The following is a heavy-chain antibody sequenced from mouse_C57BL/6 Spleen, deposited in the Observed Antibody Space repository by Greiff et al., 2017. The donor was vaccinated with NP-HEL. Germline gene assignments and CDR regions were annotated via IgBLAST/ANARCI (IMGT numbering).Heavy chain of an antibody. Sequence: QVQLQQPGAELVMPGASVKLSCKASGYTFTSYWMHWVKQRPGQGLEWIGEIDPSDSYTNYNQKFKGKSTLTVDKSSSTAYMPLSSLTSEDSAVYYCAREGLGRFAYWGQGTLVTVSA. V-gene: IGHV1-69*01. J-gene: IGHJ3*01. D-gene: IGHD4-1*01. CDR3: AREGLGRFAY. CDR1: GYTFTSYW. CDR2: IDPSDSYT.